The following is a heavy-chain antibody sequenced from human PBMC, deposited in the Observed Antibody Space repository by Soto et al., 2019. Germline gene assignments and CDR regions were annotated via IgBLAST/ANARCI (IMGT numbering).Heavy chain of an antibody. CDR2: ISYDGSNK. V-gene: IGHV3-30-3*01. Sequence: PGGSLRLSCAASGFTFSSYAMHWVRQAPGKGLEWVAVISYDGSNKYYADSVKGRFTISRDNSKNTLYLQMNSLRAEDTAVYYCARDAGVGATSPPGDYYYGMDVWGQGTTVTVSS. D-gene: IGHD1-26*01. J-gene: IGHJ6*02. CDR1: GFTFSSYA. CDR3: ARDAGVGATSPPGDYYYGMDV.